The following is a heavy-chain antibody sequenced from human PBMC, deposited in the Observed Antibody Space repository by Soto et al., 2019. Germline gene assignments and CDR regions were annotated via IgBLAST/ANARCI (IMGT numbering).Heavy chain of an antibody. J-gene: IGHJ5*02. CDR1: GFTFSNAW. CDR2: IKSKTDGGTT. Sequence: GGSLRLSCAAAGFTFSNAWMSWVRQAPGKGLEWVGRIKSKTDGGTTDYAAPVKGRFTISRDDSKNTLYLQMNSLKTEDTAVYYCTTEPYSSGWYVGYSWFDPWGQGTLVTVS. V-gene: IGHV3-15*01. CDR3: TTEPYSSGWYVGYSWFDP. D-gene: IGHD6-19*01.